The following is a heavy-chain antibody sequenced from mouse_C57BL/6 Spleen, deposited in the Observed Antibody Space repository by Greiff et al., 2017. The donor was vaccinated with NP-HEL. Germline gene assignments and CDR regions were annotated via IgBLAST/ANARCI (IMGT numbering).Heavy chain of an antibody. CDR3: AIERTTVGAMDY. CDR2: IGPGSGST. V-gene: IGHV1-77*01. Sequence: VQLQQSGAELVKPGASVKISCKASGYTFTDYYINWVKQRPGQGLEWIGKIGPGSGSTSYNEKFKGKATLTADKSSRTAYMQLSSLTSEDSAVYFCAIERTTVGAMDYWGQGTSVTVSS. D-gene: IGHD1-1*01. J-gene: IGHJ4*01. CDR1: GYTFTDYY.